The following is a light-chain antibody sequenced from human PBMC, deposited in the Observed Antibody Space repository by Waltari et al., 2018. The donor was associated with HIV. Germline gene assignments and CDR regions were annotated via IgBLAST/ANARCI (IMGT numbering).Light chain of an antibody. J-gene: IGKJ1*01. CDR1: QNVSGW. CDR3: QLYENFGWT. Sequence: DIQLTQSPSTLSASVGDRVTITCRASQNVSGWLAWYKQEAGKVPKLLVYRASRLDSGVPLRSSGSGPGTDFTLTINSLQPDDLATYICQLYENFGWTFGQGTKV. V-gene: IGKV1-5*03. CDR2: RAS.